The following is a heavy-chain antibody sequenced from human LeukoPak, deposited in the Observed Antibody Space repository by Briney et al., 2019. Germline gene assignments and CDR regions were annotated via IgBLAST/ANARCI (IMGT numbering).Heavy chain of an antibody. CDR3: ARHYGMDV. CDR1: GYTFTNYY. Sequence: ASVKVSCKASGYTFTNYYIHWVRQAPGQGLEWMGIINPSGGSTSYAQKFQSRVTMTRDTSTSTVYMDLSSLRSEDTAVYYCARHYGMDVWGQGTTVTVSS. CDR2: INPSGGST. V-gene: IGHV1-46*01. J-gene: IGHJ6*02.